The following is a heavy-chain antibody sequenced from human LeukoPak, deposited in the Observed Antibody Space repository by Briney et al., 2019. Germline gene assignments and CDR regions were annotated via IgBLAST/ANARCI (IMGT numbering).Heavy chain of an antibody. CDR2: ISAYNDNT. Sequence: GASVKVSCKASGYTFTSYGISWVRQAPGQGLEWMGWISAYNDNTNYAQKLQGRVTMTTDTSTSTVYMELRSLRSDDTAVYYCARDSPYSGSYSDAFDIWGQGTMVTVSS. CDR3: ARDSPYSGSYSDAFDI. CDR1: GYTFTSYG. J-gene: IGHJ3*02. D-gene: IGHD1-26*01. V-gene: IGHV1-18*01.